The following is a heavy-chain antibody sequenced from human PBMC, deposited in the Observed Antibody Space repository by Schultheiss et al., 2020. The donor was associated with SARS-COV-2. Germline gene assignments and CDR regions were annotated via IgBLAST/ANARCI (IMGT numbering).Heavy chain of an antibody. D-gene: IGHD1-26*01. J-gene: IGHJ4*02. Sequence: GSLRLSCAASGFPFSSYEMNWLRQAPGKGLEWVAYIGRSGVTMYYADSVKGRFTISRDNAKNTLYLQMNSLRAEDTAVYYCARREGAFDYWGQGTLVTVSS. V-gene: IGHV3-48*03. CDR2: IGRSGVTM. CDR1: GFPFSSYE. CDR3: ARREGAFDY.